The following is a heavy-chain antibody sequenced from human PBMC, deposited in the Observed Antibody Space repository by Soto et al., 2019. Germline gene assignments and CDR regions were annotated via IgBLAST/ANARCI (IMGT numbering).Heavy chain of an antibody. J-gene: IGHJ3*02. CDR1: GFTFSSYS. D-gene: IGHD6-19*01. V-gene: IGHV3-21*01. CDR2: ISSSSSYI. Sequence: GGSLRLSCAASGFTFSSYSMNWVRQAPGKGLEWVSSISSSSSYIYYADSVKGRFTISRDNAKNSLYLQMNSLRAEDTAVYYCARATGIAVAGTGIAFDIWGQGTMVTVSS. CDR3: ARATGIAVAGTGIAFDI.